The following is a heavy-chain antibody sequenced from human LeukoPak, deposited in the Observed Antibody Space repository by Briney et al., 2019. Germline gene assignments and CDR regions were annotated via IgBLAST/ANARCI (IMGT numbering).Heavy chain of an antibody. CDR2: MNPNSGNT. V-gene: IGHV1-8*01. D-gene: IGHD6-13*01. Sequence: ASVKVSCKASGYTFTSYDINWVRQATGQGLEWMGWMNPNSGNTGYAQKFQGRVTMTRNTSISTAHMELSSLRSEDTAVYYCARGPGYSSSWYRGSYNDYWGQGTLVTVSS. CDR1: GYTFTSYD. CDR3: ARGPGYSSSWYRGSYNDY. J-gene: IGHJ4*02.